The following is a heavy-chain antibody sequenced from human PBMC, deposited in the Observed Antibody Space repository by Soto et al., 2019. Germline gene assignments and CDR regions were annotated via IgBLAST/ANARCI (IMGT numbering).Heavy chain of an antibody. CDR3: ARASPVVCGGDPCYRLDSSFDS. D-gene: IGHD2-21*02. J-gene: IGHJ5*01. V-gene: IGHV1-69*01. Sequence: QVQLVQSGAEVRKPGSSLRVSCKSSGATFSTTGISWVRQAPGQGLEWMGVIIPLFGTPKYARNFQGRVSITADEATKTVYLELNSLGPDDAGVYYCARASPVVCGGDPCYRLDSSFDSWGQGSLVLVSS. CDR1: GATFSTTG. CDR2: IIPLFGTP.